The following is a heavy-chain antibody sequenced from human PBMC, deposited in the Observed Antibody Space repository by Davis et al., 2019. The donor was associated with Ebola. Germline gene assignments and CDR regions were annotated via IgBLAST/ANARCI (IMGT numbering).Heavy chain of an antibody. CDR3: ARALKLRYDYVWGSYPRFDY. D-gene: IGHD3-16*02. CDR2: IYYSGST. J-gene: IGHJ4*02. CDR1: GGSISSYY. V-gene: IGHV4-59*12. Sequence: PSETLSLTCTVSGGSISSYYWSWIRQPPGKGLAWIGYIYYSGSTNYNPSLKSRVTISVDTSKNQFSLKLSSVTAADTAVYYCARALKLRYDYVWGSYPRFDYWGQGTLVTVSS.